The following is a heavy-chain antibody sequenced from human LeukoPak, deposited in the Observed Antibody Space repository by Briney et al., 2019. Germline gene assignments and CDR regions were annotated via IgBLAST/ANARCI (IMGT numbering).Heavy chain of an antibody. CDR1: GFTVSSNY. CDR3: AGGYYSAPNY. V-gene: IGHV3-66*01. Sequence: GGSLRLSCAASGFTVSSNYMSWVRQAPGKGLEWVSLIYSGGSTYYADSVKGRFTTSRDNSKNTVYLQMNSLRAEDTAVYYCAGGYYSAPNYWGQGTLVTVSS. CDR2: IYSGGST. J-gene: IGHJ4*02. D-gene: IGHD2/OR15-2a*01.